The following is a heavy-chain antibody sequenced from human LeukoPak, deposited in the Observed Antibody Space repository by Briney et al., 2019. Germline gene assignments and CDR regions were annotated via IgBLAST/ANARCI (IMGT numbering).Heavy chain of an antibody. J-gene: IGHJ4*02. CDR2: IYYSGST. V-gene: IGHV4-59*01. Sequence: SETLSLTCTVSGGSISSYYWSWIRQPPGKGLEWIGYIYYSGSTNYNPSLKSRVTISVDTSKIQFSLKLSSVTAADTAVYYCARGASGYCSSTSCLDFDYWGQGTLVTVSS. D-gene: IGHD2-2*01. CDR3: ARGASGYCSSTSCLDFDY. CDR1: GGSISSYY.